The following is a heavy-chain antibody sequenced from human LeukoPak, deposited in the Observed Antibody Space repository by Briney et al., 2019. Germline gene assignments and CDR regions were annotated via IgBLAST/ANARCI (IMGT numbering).Heavy chain of an antibody. Sequence: SETLSLTCAVYGGSFSGYYWSWIRQPPGKGLEWIGEINHSGSTNYNPSLKSRVTISVDTSKNQFSLKLSSVTAADTAVYYCARHSFRGVIRYYYYMDVWGKGTTVTISS. J-gene: IGHJ6*03. CDR3: ARHSFRGVIRYYYYMDV. V-gene: IGHV4-34*01. CDR1: GGSFSGYY. D-gene: IGHD3-10*01. CDR2: INHSGST.